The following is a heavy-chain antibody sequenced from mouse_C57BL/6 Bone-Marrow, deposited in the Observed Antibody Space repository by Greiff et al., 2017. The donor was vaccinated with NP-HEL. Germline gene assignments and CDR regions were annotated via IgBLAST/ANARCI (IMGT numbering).Heavy chain of an antibody. J-gene: IGHJ1*03. Sequence: VQLQQSGPVLVKPGASVKMSCKASGYTFTDYYMNWVKQSHGKSLEWIGVINPYNGGTSYNQKFKGKATLTVDKSSSTAYMELNRLTSEDSAVYYCARPRRYFEVWGTGTTVTVSS. CDR3: ARPRRYFEV. CDR1: GYTFTDYY. CDR2: INPYNGGT. V-gene: IGHV1-19*01.